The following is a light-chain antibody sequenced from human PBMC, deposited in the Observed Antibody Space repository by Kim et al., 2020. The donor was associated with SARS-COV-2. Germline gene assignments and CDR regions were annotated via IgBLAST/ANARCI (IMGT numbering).Light chain of an antibody. CDR2: GAS. Sequence: PGATATLSCRASESLSSSFLAWYQQIPGQAPRLLIYGASNRATGIPDRFSGSGSGTDFTLTISRLEPEDFAVYYCQHFRSSPPRYTFGQGTKLEIK. CDR3: QHFRSSPPRYT. CDR1: ESLSSSF. J-gene: IGKJ2*01. V-gene: IGKV3-20*01.